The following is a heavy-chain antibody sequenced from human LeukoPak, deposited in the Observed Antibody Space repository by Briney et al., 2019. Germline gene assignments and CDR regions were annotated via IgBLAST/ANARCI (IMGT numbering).Heavy chain of an antibody. J-gene: IGHJ6*02. CDR1: GGTFSSYA. CDR3: ARDDRWWFGELPHFEYYYYGMDV. Sequence: ASVKVSCKASGGTFSSYAISWVRQAPGQGLEWMGIINPSGGSTSYAQKFQGRVTMTRDTSTSTVYMELSSLRSEDTAVYYCARDDRWWFGELPHFEYYYYGMDVWGQGTTVTVSS. D-gene: IGHD3-10*01. CDR2: INPSGGST. V-gene: IGHV1-46*01.